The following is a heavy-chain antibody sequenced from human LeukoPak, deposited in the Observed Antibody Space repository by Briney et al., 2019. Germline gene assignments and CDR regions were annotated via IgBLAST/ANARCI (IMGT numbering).Heavy chain of an antibody. CDR2: IYYSGST. V-gene: IGHV4-59*01. Sequence: SETLSLTCTVSGGSISIYYWSWIRQPPGKGLEWIGYIYYSGSTNYNPSLKSRVTISVDTSKNQFSLKLSSVTAADTAVYYCARALRITMVRGVVDAFDIWGQGTMVTVSS. J-gene: IGHJ3*02. CDR3: ARALRITMVRGVVDAFDI. CDR1: GGSISIYY. D-gene: IGHD3-10*01.